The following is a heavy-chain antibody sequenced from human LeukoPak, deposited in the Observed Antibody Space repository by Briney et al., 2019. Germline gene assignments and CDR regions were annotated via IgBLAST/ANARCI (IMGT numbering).Heavy chain of an antibody. Sequence: TGGSLRLSCAASGFDLHTYEMNLVRQAPGKGLEWIADITISGHTKNYADSVKGRFTISRDSARTSLYLQMNGLRVEDTGVYFCARGDPHANLWGQGTLVTVSS. V-gene: IGHV3-48*03. CDR3: ARGDPHANL. CDR1: GFDLHTYE. J-gene: IGHJ5*02. CDR2: ITISGHTK.